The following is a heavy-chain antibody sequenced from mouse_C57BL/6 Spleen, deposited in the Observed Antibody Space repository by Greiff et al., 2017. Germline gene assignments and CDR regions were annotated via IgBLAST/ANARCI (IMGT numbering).Heavy chain of an antibody. D-gene: IGHD2-1*01. Sequence: EVQLQQSGPELVKPGASVKISCKASGYTFTDYYMNWVKQSHGKSLEWIGDINPNNGGTSYNQKFKGKATLTVDKSSSTAYMELRSLTSEDSAVYYCARGGGLLSSAMDYWGQGTSVTVSS. CDR1: GYTFTDYY. CDR3: ARGGGLLSSAMDY. CDR2: INPNNGGT. V-gene: IGHV1-26*01. J-gene: IGHJ4*01.